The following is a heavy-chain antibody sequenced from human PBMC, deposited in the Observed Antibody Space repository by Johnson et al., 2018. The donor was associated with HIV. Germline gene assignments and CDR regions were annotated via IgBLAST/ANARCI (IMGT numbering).Heavy chain of an antibody. Sequence: QVQLVESGGGVVRPGGSLRLSCAASGFTFDDYGMHWVRQAPGKGLEWVAFIRYDGSNKYYADSVKGRFTISRDNAKNTLYLQMNSLRAEDTAVYYCAKDRRTYSSSADAFDIWGQGTMVTVSS. D-gene: IGHD6-6*01. CDR2: IRYDGSNK. V-gene: IGHV3-30*02. CDR3: AKDRRTYSSSADAFDI. CDR1: GFTFDDYG. J-gene: IGHJ3*02.